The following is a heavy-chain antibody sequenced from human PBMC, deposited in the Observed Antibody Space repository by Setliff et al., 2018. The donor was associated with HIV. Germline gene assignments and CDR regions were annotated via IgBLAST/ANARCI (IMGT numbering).Heavy chain of an antibody. CDR1: GGSISSGSYY. V-gene: IGHV4-61*09. Sequence: SETLSLTCTVSGGSISSGSYYWTWIRQPAGKGLEWIGHIYTGGTTNYNPSLKSRVNISADMSKNHFSLNLSSVTAADTAVYYCCRSMTTVLEDAFDIWGQGAMVTVSS. CDR2: IYTGGTT. D-gene: IGHD4-17*01. CDR3: CRSMTTVLEDAFDI. J-gene: IGHJ3*02.